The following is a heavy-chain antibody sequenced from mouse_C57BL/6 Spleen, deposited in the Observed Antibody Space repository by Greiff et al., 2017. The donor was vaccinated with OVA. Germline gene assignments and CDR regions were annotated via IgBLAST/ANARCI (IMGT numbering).Heavy chain of an antibody. D-gene: IGHD1-1*01. CDR1: GYTFTSYW. CDR3: ARRVTYYCITSFDY. V-gene: IGHV1-69*01. Sequence: VQLQQSGAELVMPGASVKLSCKASGYTFTSYWMHWVKQRPGQGLEWIGEIDPSDSYTNYNQKFKGKSTLTVDKSSSTAYMQLSSLTSEDSAVYYCARRVTYYCITSFDYWGQGTTLTVSS. J-gene: IGHJ2*01. CDR2: IDPSDSYT.